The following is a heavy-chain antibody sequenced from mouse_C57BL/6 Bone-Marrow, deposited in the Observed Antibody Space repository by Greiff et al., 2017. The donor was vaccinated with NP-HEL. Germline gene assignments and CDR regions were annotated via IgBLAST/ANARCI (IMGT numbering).Heavy chain of an antibody. CDR2: ISSGGSYT. J-gene: IGHJ3*01. CDR3: ARQGELGLFAY. CDR1: GFTFSSYG. Sequence: EVQGVESGGDLVKPGGSLKLSCAASGFTFSSYGMSWVRQTPDKRLEWVATISSGGSYTYYPDSVKGRFTISRDNAKNTLYLQMSSLKSEDTAMYYCARQGELGLFAYWGQGTLVTVSA. D-gene: IGHD4-1*01. V-gene: IGHV5-6*01.